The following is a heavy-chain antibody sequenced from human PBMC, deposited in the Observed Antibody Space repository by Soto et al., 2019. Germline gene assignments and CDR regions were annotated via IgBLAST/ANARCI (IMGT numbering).Heavy chain of an antibody. CDR3: ARGEREDILVVVGARPGEYGTDI. J-gene: IGHJ6*02. CDR1: GFTFRNHA. Sequence: QVKLVESGGGVVQPGGSLRLSCAASGFTFRNHAMHWVRQAPGKGMECLAVIAHDGSNAFYRDSVKGRFTVSRDNSKNTLYLYMNSLRSEDTGVYYCARGEREDILVVVGARPGEYGTDIWGQGTTVIVSS. D-gene: IGHD2-15*01. V-gene: IGHV3-30-3*01. CDR2: IAHDGSNA.